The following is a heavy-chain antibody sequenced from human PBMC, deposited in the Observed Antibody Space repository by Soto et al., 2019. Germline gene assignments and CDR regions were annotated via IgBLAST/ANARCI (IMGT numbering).Heavy chain of an antibody. CDR3: ARDDGYNWFDP. J-gene: IGHJ5*02. CDR2: IIPIFGTA. D-gene: IGHD4-17*01. V-gene: IGHV1-69*13. CDR1: GGTFSSYA. Sequence: ASVQVSCTASGGTFSSYAISWVRQAPGQGLEWMGGIIPIFGTANYAQKFQGRVTITADESTSTAYMELNSLRAEDTAVYYCARDDGYNWFDPWGQGTLVTVYS.